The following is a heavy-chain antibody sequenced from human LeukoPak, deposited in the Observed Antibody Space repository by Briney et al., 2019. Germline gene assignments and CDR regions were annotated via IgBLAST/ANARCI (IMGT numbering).Heavy chain of an antibody. V-gene: IGHV4-59*01. CDR2: IYYSGST. D-gene: IGHD3-22*01. Sequence: SETLPLTCTVSGGSISSYYWSWIRQPPGKGLEWIGYIYYSGSTNYNPSLKSRVTISVDTSKNQFSLKLSSVTAADTAVYYCARWKYYYDSSGFPLVWYFDLWGRGTLVTVSS. J-gene: IGHJ2*01. CDR3: ARWKYYYDSSGFPLVWYFDL. CDR1: GGSISSYY.